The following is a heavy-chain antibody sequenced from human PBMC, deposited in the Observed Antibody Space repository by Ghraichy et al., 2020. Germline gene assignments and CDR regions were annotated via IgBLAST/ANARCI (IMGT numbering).Heavy chain of an antibody. CDR3: ARGRNSAFDI. D-gene: IGHD4-23*01. CDR2: TYYTSQWSN. J-gene: IGHJ3*02. V-gene: IGHV6-1*01. Sequence: SQTLSLTCAISGDSVSSNSVAWNWIRQSPSRGLEWLGRTYYTSQWSNDYAISVKGRITINPDTSENQFSLQLRSVIPEDTAIYYCARGRNSAFDIWAQGTMVIVSS. CDR1: GDSVSSNSVA.